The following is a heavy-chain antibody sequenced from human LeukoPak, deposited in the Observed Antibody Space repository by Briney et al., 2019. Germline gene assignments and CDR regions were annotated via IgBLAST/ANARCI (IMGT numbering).Heavy chain of an antibody. CDR3: AKDRSCTNDVCHGDFDY. CDR2: ISGSGGST. Sequence: GGSLRLSCAASGFIFSSYATSWVRQAPGKGLEWVSTISGSGGSTYYADSVKGRFTISRDNSKNTVYLQMNSLRAEDTAVYYCAKDRSCTNDVCHGDFDYWGQGTLVTVSS. D-gene: IGHD2-8*01. CDR1: GFIFSSYA. V-gene: IGHV3-23*01. J-gene: IGHJ4*02.